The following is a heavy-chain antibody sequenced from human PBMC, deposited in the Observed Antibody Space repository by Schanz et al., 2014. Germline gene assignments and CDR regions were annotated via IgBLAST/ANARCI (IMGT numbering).Heavy chain of an antibody. CDR3: ARDKVTTLGYYGMDV. CDR1: GGPFSGYF. CDR2: ISYSGST. D-gene: IGHD3-10*02. V-gene: IGHV4-34*11. Sequence: QVQLQQWGAGLLKPSETLSLTCAVYGGPFSGYFWSWIRQPPGKGLEWIGYISYSGSTNYNPSLRSRVTISLDRSRNQFSLNLRTVTAADTAVYYCARDKVTTLGYYGMDVWGQGTTVTVSS. J-gene: IGHJ6*02.